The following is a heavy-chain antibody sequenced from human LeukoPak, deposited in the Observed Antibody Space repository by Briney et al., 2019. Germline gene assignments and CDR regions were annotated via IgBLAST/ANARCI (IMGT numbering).Heavy chain of an antibody. D-gene: IGHD3-9*01. CDR3: ARLHYDILTGYYGVFDY. CDR1: GFTFSSYW. CDR2: IKQDGSEK. Sequence: GGSLRLSCAASGFTFSSYWMSWVRQAPGKGLEWVANIKQDGSEKYYVDSVNGRFTISRDNAKNSLYLQMNSLRAEDTAVYYCARLHYDILTGYYGVFDYWGQGTLVTVSS. V-gene: IGHV3-7*03. J-gene: IGHJ4*02.